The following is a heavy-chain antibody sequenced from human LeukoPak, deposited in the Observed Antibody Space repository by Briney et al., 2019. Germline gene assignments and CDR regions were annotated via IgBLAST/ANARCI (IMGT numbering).Heavy chain of an antibody. V-gene: IGHV3-21*01. D-gene: IGHD3-9*01. CDR2: ISSSSSYI. CDR3: ARGYDILTGYYMPGA. CDR1: GFTFSSYS. Sequence: PGGSLRLSCAASGFTFSSYSMNWVRQAPGKGLEWVSSISSSSSYIYYADSVKGRFTISRDNARNSLYLQMNSLRAEDTAVYYCARGYDILTGYYMPGAWGQGTLVTASS. J-gene: IGHJ5*02.